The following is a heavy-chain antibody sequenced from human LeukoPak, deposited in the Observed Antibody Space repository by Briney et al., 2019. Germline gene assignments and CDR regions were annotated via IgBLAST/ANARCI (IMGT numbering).Heavy chain of an antibody. J-gene: IGHJ4*02. CDR3: VRDSGFGSFFDY. CDR2: IKSDGSGT. D-gene: IGHD5-12*01. Sequence: GGSLRLSCAASGLTFSIYWMHWVRQVPGKGLVWVSRIKSDGSGTTYADSVKGRFTISRDNAKNTLYLQMNSLRAEDTAAYYCVRDSGFGSFFDYWGQGTLVTVSS. CDR1: GLTFSIYW. V-gene: IGHV3-74*01.